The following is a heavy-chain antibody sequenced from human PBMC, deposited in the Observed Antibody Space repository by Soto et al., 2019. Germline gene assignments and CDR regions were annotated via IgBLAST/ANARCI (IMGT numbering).Heavy chain of an antibody. D-gene: IGHD1-1*01. V-gene: IGHV1-2*02. Sequence: ASVKVSCKASGYTFTDHYMHWVRQAPGQGLEWMGWINPNSGGTNYAQKFQGRVTMTRDTSMSTAYMELSRLRPDDTAVYYCARKLEPRGSYYYYYDMDVWGQGTTVTVSS. J-gene: IGHJ6*02. CDR2: INPNSGGT. CDR3: ARKLEPRGSYYYYYDMDV. CDR1: GYTFTDHY.